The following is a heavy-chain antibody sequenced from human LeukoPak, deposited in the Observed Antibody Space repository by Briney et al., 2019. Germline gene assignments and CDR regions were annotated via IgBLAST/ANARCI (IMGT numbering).Heavy chain of an antibody. CDR1: GYSISSGYY. D-gene: IGHD3-22*01. Sequence: PSETLSLTCAVSGYSISSGYYWGWIRQPPGKGLEWIGSMYHSGSTYYNPSLKSRVTISVDTSKNQFSLKLSSVTAADTAVYYCAREAVVVDRYFQHWGQGTLVTVSS. J-gene: IGHJ1*01. CDR3: AREAVVVDRYFQH. CDR2: MYHSGST. V-gene: IGHV4-38-2*02.